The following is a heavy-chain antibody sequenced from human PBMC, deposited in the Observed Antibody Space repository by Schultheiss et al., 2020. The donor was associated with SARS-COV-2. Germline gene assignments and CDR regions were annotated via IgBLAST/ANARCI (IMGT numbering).Heavy chain of an antibody. CDR1: GFTFSSYS. V-gene: IGHV3-21*01. Sequence: GGSLRLSCAASGFTFSSYSMNWVRQAPGKGLEWVSSISSSSSYIYYADSVKGRFTISRDNAKNSLYLQMNSLRAEDTAVYYCARRRSDDFWSGYYSRLWDYYYGMDVWGQGTTVTVSS. CDR3: ARRRSDDFWSGYYSRLWDYYYGMDV. D-gene: IGHD3-3*01. J-gene: IGHJ6*02. CDR2: ISSSSSYI.